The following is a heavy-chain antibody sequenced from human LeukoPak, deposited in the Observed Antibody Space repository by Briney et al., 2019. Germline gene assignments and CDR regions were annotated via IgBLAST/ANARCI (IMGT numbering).Heavy chain of an antibody. J-gene: IGHJ5*02. CDR1: GGSINSDGYY. V-gene: IGHV4-30-2*01. CDR3: ARDHLREYNWFDP. D-gene: IGHD2/OR15-2a*01. CDR2: IYHNGNT. Sequence: SETVSLTCTISGGSINSDGYYWSWIRQPAGKGLEWIGYIYHNGNTYYNPSLKSRVTISMDKFKNQFSLQLNSVTAADTAVYYCARDHLREYNWFDPWGQGTLVTVSS.